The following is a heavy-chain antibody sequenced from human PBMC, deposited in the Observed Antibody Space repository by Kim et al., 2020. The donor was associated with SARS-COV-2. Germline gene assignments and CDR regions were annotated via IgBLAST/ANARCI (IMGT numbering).Heavy chain of an antibody. V-gene: IGHV4-59*01. CDR1: GGSISSYY. CDR3: ASNEPTVSYYYYGMDV. CDR2: IYYSGST. D-gene: IGHD4-17*01. Sequence: SETLSLTCTVSGGSISSYYWSWIRQPPGKGLEWIGYIYYSGSTNYNPSLKSRVTISVDTSKNQFSLKLSSVTAADTAVYYCASNEPTVSYYYYGMDVWGQGTTVTVSS. J-gene: IGHJ6*02.